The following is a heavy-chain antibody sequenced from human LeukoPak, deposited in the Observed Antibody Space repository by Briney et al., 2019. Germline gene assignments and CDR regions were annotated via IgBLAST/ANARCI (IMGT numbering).Heavy chain of an antibody. J-gene: IGHJ4*02. CDR3: AKEHDYTNAAPEWGFDS. Sequence: GGSLRLSCAASGFIFSSYAMSWVRQAPGKGLEWVSGISGSSSHTKDADFVRGRFTIYRDNSRNTLYLQLNSLRAEDTAVYYCAKEHDYTNAAPEWGFDSWGQGTLVIVSS. CDR1: GFIFSSYA. CDR2: ISGSSSHT. D-gene: IGHD2-2*02. V-gene: IGHV3-23*01.